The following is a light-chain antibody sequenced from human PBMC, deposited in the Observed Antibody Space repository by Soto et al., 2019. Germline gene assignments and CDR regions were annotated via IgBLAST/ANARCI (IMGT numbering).Light chain of an antibody. V-gene: IGKV3D-15*01. Sequence: EIVLTQSPATLSVSPGERATLSCRASQRISSNLAWYQQKPGQAPRLLIYGASTRATGIPARFSGSGSETEFTLTISSLQSEDFAVYYCQHYNNWPPGTFGQGTKV. CDR3: QHYNNWPPGT. CDR1: QRISSN. J-gene: IGKJ1*01. CDR2: GAS.